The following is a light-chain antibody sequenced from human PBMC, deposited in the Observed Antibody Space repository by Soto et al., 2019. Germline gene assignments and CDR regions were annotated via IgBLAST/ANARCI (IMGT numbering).Light chain of an antibody. CDR2: DAS. CDR3: QQYIKWPIT. J-gene: IGKJ5*01. Sequence: EIVLTQSPATLSLSPGERATLSCRASQSISNSLAWYQQKPGQAPRLLISDASTRATGIPARFSGSGSGTEFTLTVSSLQSEDFAVYYCQQYIKWPITFGQGTRLEIK. V-gene: IGKV3-15*01. CDR1: QSISNS.